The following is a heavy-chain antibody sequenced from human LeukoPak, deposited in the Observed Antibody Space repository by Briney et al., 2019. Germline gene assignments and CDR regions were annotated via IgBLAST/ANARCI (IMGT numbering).Heavy chain of an antibody. J-gene: IGHJ4*02. CDR1: VGSFSGYY. Sequence: SQTLSLTCAVYVGSFSGYYWGWIREPPGKGLEWIGEINHSGSTNYNPSLKSRVTISVDTSKNQFSLKLSSVTAADTAVYYCARVLGYYDSSGYLTAYYFDYWGQGTLVTVSS. V-gene: IGHV4-34*01. D-gene: IGHD3-22*01. CDR2: INHSGST. CDR3: ARVLGYYDSSGYLTAYYFDY.